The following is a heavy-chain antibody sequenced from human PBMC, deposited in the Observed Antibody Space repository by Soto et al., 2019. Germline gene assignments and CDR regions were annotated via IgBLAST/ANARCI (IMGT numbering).Heavy chain of an antibody. CDR2: IVVGSGNT. D-gene: IGHD3-10*01. J-gene: IGHJ6*03. Sequence: SVKVSCKASGFTFTSSAMQWVRQARGQRLEWIGWIVVGSGNTNYAQKFQERVTITRDMSTSTAYMELSSLRSEDTAVYYCAADPHGSGSYYYYYYMDVWGKGTTVTVSS. CDR1: GFTFTSSA. V-gene: IGHV1-58*02. CDR3: AADPHGSGSYYYYYYMDV.